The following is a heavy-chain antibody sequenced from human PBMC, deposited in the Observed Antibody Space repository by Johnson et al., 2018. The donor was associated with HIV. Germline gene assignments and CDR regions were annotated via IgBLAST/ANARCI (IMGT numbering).Heavy chain of an antibody. V-gene: IGHV3-30*04. CDR2: ISFDGSNK. J-gene: IGHJ3*01. CDR3: ARDSWPSSPDACDL. Sequence: QVQLVESRGGVVQPGKSLRLSCAASGFTFSSYAMHWVRQAPGKGLEWVAVISFDGSNKFYADSVKGRFTISRDNSKNTLYLQMNSQRAEDTAVYYCARDSWPSSPDACDLWGQGTMVTVSS. CDR1: GFTFSSYA.